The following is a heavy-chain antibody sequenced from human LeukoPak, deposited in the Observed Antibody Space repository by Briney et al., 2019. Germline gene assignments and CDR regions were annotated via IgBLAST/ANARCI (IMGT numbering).Heavy chain of an antibody. CDR3: ARLWFGDDFDY. CDR1: GGSISSYY. CDR2: IYYSGST. J-gene: IGHJ4*02. V-gene: IGHV4-59*01. Sequence: SETLSLTCTVSGGSISSYYWSWIRQPPGKGLEWIGYIYYSGSTNYNPSLKSRVTISVDTPKNQFSLKLSSVTAADTAVYYCARLWFGDDFDYWGQGTLVTVSS. D-gene: IGHD3-10*01.